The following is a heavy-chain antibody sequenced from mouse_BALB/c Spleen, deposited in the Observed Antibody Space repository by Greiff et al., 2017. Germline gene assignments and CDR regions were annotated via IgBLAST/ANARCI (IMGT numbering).Heavy chain of an antibody. Sequence: VQLQQSGAELAKPGASVKMSCKASGYTFTSYWMHWVKQRPGQGLEWIGYINPSTGYTEYNQKFKDKATLTADKSSSTAYMQLSSLTSEDSAVYYCAREAAPYWGQGTSVTVSS. J-gene: IGHJ4*01. CDR3: AREAAPY. CDR1: GYTFTSYW. V-gene: IGHV1-7*01. CDR2: INPSTGYT.